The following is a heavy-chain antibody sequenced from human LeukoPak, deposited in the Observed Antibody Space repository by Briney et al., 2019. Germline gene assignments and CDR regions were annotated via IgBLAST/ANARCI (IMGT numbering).Heavy chain of an antibody. CDR3: ARGVRYDFWSGAYYFDY. V-gene: IGHV3-30-3*01. D-gene: IGHD3-3*01. J-gene: IGHJ4*02. CDR1: GFTFSSYA. CDR2: ISYDGSNK. Sequence: GGSLRLSCAASGFTFSSYAMHWVRQAPGKGLEWVAVISYDGSNKYYADSVKGRFTISRGNSKNTLYLQMNSLRAEDTAVYYCARGVRYDFWSGAYYFDYWGQGTLVTVSS.